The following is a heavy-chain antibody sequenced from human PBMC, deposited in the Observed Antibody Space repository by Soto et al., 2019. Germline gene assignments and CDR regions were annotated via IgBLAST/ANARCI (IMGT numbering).Heavy chain of an antibody. V-gene: IGHV4-61*01. J-gene: IGHJ4*02. CDR2: IYYSGST. Sequence: NPSETLSLTCTVSGGSVSSGSYYWSWIRQPPGKGLEWIGYIYYSGSTNYNPSLKSRVTISVDTSKNQFSLKLSSVTAADTAVYYCARTSGAGLLNFDYWGQGTLVTVSS. D-gene: IGHD2-15*01. CDR3: ARTSGAGLLNFDY. CDR1: GGSVSSGSYY.